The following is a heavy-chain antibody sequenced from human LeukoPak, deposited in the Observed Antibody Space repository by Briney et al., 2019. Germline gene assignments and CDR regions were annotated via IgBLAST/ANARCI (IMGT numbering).Heavy chain of an antibody. Sequence: SSETLSLTCTVSGGSISSGVYYCSWIRQHPGKGLEWIGYIYYSGSTYSNPSLKSRLTMSVDISKNQFSLKLSSVTAADTAVYYCARGVKGLRGAFDIWGQGTMVTASS. J-gene: IGHJ3*02. D-gene: IGHD3-10*01. CDR1: GGSISSGVYY. CDR3: ARGVKGLRGAFDI. V-gene: IGHV4-31*03. CDR2: IYYSGST.